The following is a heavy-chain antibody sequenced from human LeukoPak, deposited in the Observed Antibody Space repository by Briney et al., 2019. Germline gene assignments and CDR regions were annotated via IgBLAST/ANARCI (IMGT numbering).Heavy chain of an antibody. J-gene: IGHJ3*02. V-gene: IGHV3-20*04. D-gene: IGHD6-19*01. Sequence: RSGGSLRLSCAASGFTFDDYGMSWVRQAPGKGLEWVSGINWNGGSTGYADSVKGRFTISRDNAKNSLYLQMNSLRAEDTALYYCAREIGSSGWFDAFDIWGQGTMVTVSS. CDR3: AREIGSSGWFDAFDI. CDR2: INWNGGST. CDR1: GFTFDDYG.